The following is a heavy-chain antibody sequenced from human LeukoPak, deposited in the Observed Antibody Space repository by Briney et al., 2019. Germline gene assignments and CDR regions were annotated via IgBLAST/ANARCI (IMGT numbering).Heavy chain of an antibody. CDR2: IDHTGIT. D-gene: IGHD3-10*01. CDR3: ARGGDRSFDY. J-gene: IGHJ4*02. V-gene: IGHV4-59*01. CDR1: GDSIRSYY. Sequence: PSETLSLTCTVSGDSIRSYYWSWIRQPPGKGLEWIGYIDHTGITNYNPSLNSRVTISRDTSKNQFSLKLSSVTAADTAVYYCARGGDRSFDYWGQGTLVTVSS.